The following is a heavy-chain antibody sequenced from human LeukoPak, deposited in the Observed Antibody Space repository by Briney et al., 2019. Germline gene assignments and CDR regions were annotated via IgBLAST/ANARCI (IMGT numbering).Heavy chain of an antibody. Sequence: GGSLRLSXAASGFTFDDYAMHWVRQAPGKGLEWVSGISWNSGSIGYADSVKGRFTISRDNAKNYLYLQMNSLRVEDMALYYCAKESIPRLGFDPWGQGTLVTVSS. D-gene: IGHD6-19*01. CDR1: GFTFDDYA. CDR2: ISWNSGSI. V-gene: IGHV3-9*03. J-gene: IGHJ5*02. CDR3: AKESIPRLGFDP.